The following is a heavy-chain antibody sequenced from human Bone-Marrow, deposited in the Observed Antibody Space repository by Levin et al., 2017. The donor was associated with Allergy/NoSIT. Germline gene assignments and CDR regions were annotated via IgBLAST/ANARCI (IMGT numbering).Heavy chain of an antibody. V-gene: IGHV5-51*01. CDR2: IYPADSDT. CDR3: AKTTPSTEYFQH. CDR1: GYSFTSYW. Sequence: ASVKVSCKGSGYSFTSYWIGWVRQMPGKGLEYMGIIYPADSDTRYSPSFQGQVTISVDKSISTAYLQWSSLQASDTAMYYCAKTTPSTEYFQHWGQGTLVTVSS. D-gene: IGHD2-15*01. J-gene: IGHJ1*01.